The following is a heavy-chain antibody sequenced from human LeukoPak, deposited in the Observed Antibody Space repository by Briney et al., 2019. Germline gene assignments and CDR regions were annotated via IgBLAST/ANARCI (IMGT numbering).Heavy chain of an antibody. V-gene: IGHV1-2*02. J-gene: IGHJ4*02. D-gene: IGHD2-2*01. CDR3: ARGKYQLDY. CDR1: GYTFTGYF. Sequence: ASVKVSCKAVGYTFTGYFMHWVRQAPGQGLEWMGWINPNSGDTNYAQKFQGRVTMTRDTSISTAYMELSNLRSDDTAVYYCARGKYQLDYWGQGTLVTVSS. CDR2: INPNSGDT.